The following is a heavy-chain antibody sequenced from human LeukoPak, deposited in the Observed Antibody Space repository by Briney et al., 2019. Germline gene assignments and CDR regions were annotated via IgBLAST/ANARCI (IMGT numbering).Heavy chain of an antibody. V-gene: IGHV4-34*01. CDR1: GGSFSGYY. Sequence: SETLSLTCAVDGGSFSGYYWSWIRQPPGKGLEWIGEINHSGSTNYNPSLKSRVTISVDTSKNQFSLKLSSVTAADTAVYYCARLLRDIVVVPAANFDYWGQGTLVTVSS. J-gene: IGHJ4*02. D-gene: IGHD2-2*01. CDR3: ARLLRDIVVVPAANFDY. CDR2: INHSGST.